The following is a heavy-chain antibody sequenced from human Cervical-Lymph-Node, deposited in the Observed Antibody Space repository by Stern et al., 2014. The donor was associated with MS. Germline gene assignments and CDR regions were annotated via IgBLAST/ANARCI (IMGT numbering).Heavy chain of an antibody. V-gene: IGHV5-51*03. J-gene: IGHJ4*02. Sequence: EVQLVESGAEVKKPGGSLSISCKGSGYSFTHFWVGWVRQMPGKGLEWMGILYPGDSDTRYSPSFQGQVTISADSSINTAYLQWSSLKASDTAIYYCAIMRGDSGLHYWGQGTLVTVSS. CDR1: GYSFTHFW. CDR3: AIMRGDSGLHY. D-gene: IGHD6-19*01. CDR2: LYPGDSDT.